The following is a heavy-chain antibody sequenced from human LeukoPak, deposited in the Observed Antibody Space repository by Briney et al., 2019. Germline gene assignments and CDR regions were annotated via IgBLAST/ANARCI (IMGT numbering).Heavy chain of an antibody. CDR1: GGSISTSY. CDR3: ARASRGEQLAGLDY. V-gene: IGHV4-59*01. Sequence: NPSETLSLTCTVSGGSISTSYWSWIRQPPGKGLEWIGYIYYSGSTNYNPSLKSRVTISVDTSNNQFSLKLNSVTAADTAVYYCARASRGEQLAGLDYWGQGTLVTVSS. D-gene: IGHD6-6*01. CDR2: IYYSGST. J-gene: IGHJ4*02.